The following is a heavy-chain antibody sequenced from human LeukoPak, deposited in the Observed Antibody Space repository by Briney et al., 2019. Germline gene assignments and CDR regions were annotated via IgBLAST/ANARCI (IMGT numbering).Heavy chain of an antibody. CDR2: INRDGST. J-gene: IGHJ4*02. V-gene: IGHV3-53*05. CDR1: GFSVSTTY. D-gene: IGHD1-20*01. CDR3: ASDMTGNFDY. Sequence: PGGSLRLSCAVSGFSVSTTYMNWVRRAPGKGLEWVSEINRDGSTDYADSVKGRFTISRDNSKNTVYLQMSSLTTEDTAVYYCASDMTGNFDYWGQGTLITVSS.